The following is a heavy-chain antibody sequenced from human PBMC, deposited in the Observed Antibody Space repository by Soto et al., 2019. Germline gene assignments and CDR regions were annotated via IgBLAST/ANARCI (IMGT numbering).Heavy chain of an antibody. CDR2: IYYSGST. CDR1: GGSISSSSYY. D-gene: IGHD1-26*01. Sequence: SETLSLTCTVSGGSISSSSYYWVWIRQPPGKGLEWIGGIYYSGSTYYNPSLKSRVTISVDTSKNQFSLKLSSVTAADTAVYYCAGGAIRYYGMDVWGQGTTVTVSS. J-gene: IGHJ6*02. CDR3: AGGAIRYYGMDV. V-gene: IGHV4-39*01.